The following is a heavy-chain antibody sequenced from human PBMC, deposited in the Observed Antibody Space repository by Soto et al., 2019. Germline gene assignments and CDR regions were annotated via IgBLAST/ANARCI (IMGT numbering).Heavy chain of an antibody. V-gene: IGHV1-18*01. Sequence: ASVKVSCKASGYTFTSYGISWVRQAPGQGLEWIGWISVYDGNTKYAPKYQGRATMTKDTSTSTAYMELRSLRFDSTAVYYWGRGGRYSTPDYWGRGTLVTVSS. CDR2: ISVYDGNT. CDR1: GYTFTSYG. D-gene: IGHD2-2*01. CDR3: GRGGRYSTPDY. J-gene: IGHJ4*02.